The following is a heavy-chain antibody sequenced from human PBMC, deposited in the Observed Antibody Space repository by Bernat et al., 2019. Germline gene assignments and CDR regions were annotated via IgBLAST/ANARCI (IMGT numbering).Heavy chain of an antibody. D-gene: IGHD2-21*01. Sequence: QVQLVESGGGVVQPGRSLRLSCAASGFTFSSYAMHWVRQAPGKGLEWVAVISYDGSNKYYADSVKGRFTISRDNSKNTLYLQMNSLGAEDTAVYYCARGVRRYYYYGMDVWGQGTTVTVSS. J-gene: IGHJ6*02. CDR1: GFTFSSYA. V-gene: IGHV3-30-3*01. CDR2: ISYDGSNK. CDR3: ARGVRRYYYYGMDV.